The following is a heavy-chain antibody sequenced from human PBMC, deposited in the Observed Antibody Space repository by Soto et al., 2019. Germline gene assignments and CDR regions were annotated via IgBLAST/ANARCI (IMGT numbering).Heavy chain of an antibody. CDR1: GGSISSGGYY. CDR2: IYYSGST. J-gene: IGHJ6*02. Sequence: QVQLQESGPGLVKPSQTLSLTCTVSGGSISSGGYYWSWIRQHPGKGLEWIGYIYYSGSTYYNPSLKSRVTISVDTSKNQFSLKLSSVTAADTAVYYCARVDIPPPLVYYGMDVWGQGTTVTVSS. CDR3: ARVDIPPPLVYYGMDV. V-gene: IGHV4-31*03. D-gene: IGHD6-13*01.